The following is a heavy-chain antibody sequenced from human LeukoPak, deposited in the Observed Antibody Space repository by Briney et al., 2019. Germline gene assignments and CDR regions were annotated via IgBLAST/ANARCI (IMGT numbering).Heavy chain of an antibody. D-gene: IGHD6-6*01. J-gene: IGHJ5*02. CDR1: GGSFSGYY. V-gene: IGHV4-34*01. CDR3: ARRDEYSSSPGYNWFDP. CDR2: INHSGST. Sequence: SETLSLTCAVYGGSFSGYYWNWIRQPPGKGLEWIGEINHSGSTNYNPSLKSRVTISVDTSKNQFSLKLSSVTAADTAVYYCARRDEYSSSPGYNWFDPWGQGTLVTVSS.